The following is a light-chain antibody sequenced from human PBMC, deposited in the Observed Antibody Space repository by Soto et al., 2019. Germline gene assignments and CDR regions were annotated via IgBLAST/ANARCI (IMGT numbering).Light chain of an antibody. Sequence: DIQMTQSPSSLSASVGDRVTITCQASQDISNYLNWYQQKPGKAPKLLIYDASNLETGVPSRFSGSGSGTDFTSTISSLQSEDIATYYCQHYDNVPLTFGPGTKVDIK. V-gene: IGKV1-33*01. CDR2: DAS. CDR1: QDISNY. J-gene: IGKJ3*01. CDR3: QHYDNVPLT.